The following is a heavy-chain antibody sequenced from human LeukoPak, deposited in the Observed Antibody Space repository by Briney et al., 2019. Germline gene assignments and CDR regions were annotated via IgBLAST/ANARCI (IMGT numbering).Heavy chain of an antibody. CDR2: ISGSGGST. Sequence: GGSLRLSCAASGFIFTNYFMSWVRQAPGKGLEWVSAISGSGGSTYYADSVKGRFTISRDNSKNTLYLQMNSLRAEDTAVYYCAKSPGYRYFDYWGQGTLVTVSS. V-gene: IGHV3-23*01. CDR1: GFIFTNYF. J-gene: IGHJ4*02. CDR3: AKSPGYRYFDY. D-gene: IGHD5-18*01.